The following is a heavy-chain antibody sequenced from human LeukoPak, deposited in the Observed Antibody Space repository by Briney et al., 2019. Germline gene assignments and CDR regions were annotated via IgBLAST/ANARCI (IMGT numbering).Heavy chain of an antibody. V-gene: IGHV3-30*04. CDR2: ISYDGSNK. J-gene: IGHJ4*02. D-gene: IGHD5-18*01. CDR1: GFTFSSYA. CDR3: ARGNLVDTAMVPDY. Sequence: GGSLRLSCAASGFTFSSYAMHWVRQAPGKGLEGVAVISYDGSNKYYADSVKGRFTISRDNSKNTLYLQMNSLRAEDTAVYYCARGNLVDTAMVPDYWGQGTLVTVSS.